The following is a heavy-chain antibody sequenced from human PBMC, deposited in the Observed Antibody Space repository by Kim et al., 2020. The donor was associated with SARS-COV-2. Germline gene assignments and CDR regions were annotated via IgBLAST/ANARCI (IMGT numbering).Heavy chain of an antibody. D-gene: IGHD3-22*01. Sequence: TAYADSVKGRFTICRDNAKNTLYLQMNGLRGEDTAVYYCAKRLHDRSIDYWGQGTLVTVSS. CDR2: T. J-gene: IGHJ4*01. V-gene: IGHV3-23*01. CDR3: AKRLHDRSIDY.